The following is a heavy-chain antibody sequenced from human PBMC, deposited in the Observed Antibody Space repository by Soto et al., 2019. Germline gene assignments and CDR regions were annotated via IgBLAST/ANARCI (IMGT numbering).Heavy chain of an antibody. CDR3: VRGYSHYDDYFDY. CDR1: GFTFGSYW. D-gene: IGHD5-12*01. Sequence: EVQLVESGGELVQPGGSLRLSCAASGFTFGSYWMSWVRQAPGKGLEWVAFIKQDVSEKYYVDSVNGRFTISRDNAKNSLYLQMNSLKGEDMAVYYCVRGYSHYDDYFDYWGQGTLVTVSS. CDR2: IKQDVSEK. J-gene: IGHJ4*02. V-gene: IGHV3-7*03.